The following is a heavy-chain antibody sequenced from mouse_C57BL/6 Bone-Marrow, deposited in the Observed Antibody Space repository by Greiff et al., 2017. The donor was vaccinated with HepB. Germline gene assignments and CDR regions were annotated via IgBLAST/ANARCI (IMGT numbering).Heavy chain of an antibody. CDR3: ARTLSYGNYGYFDV. Sequence: VQLQQPGAELVKPGASVKLSCKASGYTFTSYWMQWVKQRPGQGLEWIGEIDPSDSYTNYNQKFKGKATLTVDTSSSTAYMQLSSLTSEDSAVYYCARTLSYGNYGYFDVWGTGTTVTVSS. J-gene: IGHJ1*03. V-gene: IGHV1-50*01. CDR2: IDPSDSYT. D-gene: IGHD2-1*01. CDR1: GYTFTSYW.